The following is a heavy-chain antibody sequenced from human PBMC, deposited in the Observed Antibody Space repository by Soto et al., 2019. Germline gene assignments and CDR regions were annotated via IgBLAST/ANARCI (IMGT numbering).Heavy chain of an antibody. Sequence: EVQLLESGGGLAQPGGSLRLSCAVSGITFTNYAMGWVRQAPGKGLEWVSGISGNVGSTTHYADSVKDRFTITRDNSKIILFLQMNSLRAEDTAVYYCAKHRGFVAGPFDSWGQGTLVIVSS. CDR1: GITFTNYA. V-gene: IGHV3-23*01. CDR3: AKHRGFVAGPFDS. D-gene: IGHD6-19*01. CDR2: ISGNVGSTT. J-gene: IGHJ4*02.